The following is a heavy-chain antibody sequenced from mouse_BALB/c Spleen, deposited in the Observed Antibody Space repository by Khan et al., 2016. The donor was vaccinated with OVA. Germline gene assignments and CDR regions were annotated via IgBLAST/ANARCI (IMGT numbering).Heavy chain of an antibody. D-gene: IGHD2-2*01. J-gene: IGHJ4*01. CDR1: GYSITSDFA. CDR3: IRSVYYAYADAMDY. V-gene: IGHV3-2*02. CDR2: ISFSGST. Sequence: EVQLQESGPGLVKPSQSLSLTCTVTGYSITSDFAWNWVRQFPGNKLEWMGYISFSGSTSYAPSLKSRLSITRDTSKTQFFLQLSSVTTEDTATYDCIRSVYYAYADAMDYWGQGTSVTVSS.